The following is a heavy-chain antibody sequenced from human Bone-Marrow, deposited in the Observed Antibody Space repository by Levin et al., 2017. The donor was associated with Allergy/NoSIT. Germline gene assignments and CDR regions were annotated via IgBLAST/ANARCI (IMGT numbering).Heavy chain of an antibody. CDR3: ARAIEDIVREKFYYGMDV. CDR1: GFIFNNYA. D-gene: IGHD3-16*02. V-gene: IGHV3-33*01. CDR2: IWNDGSKK. Sequence: GESLKISCATSGFIFNNYAIHWVRQAPGKGLEWVAIIWNDGSKKYFADSVRGRFTLSRDNSNNTLSLQMNSLRTEDTAVYYCARAIEDIVREKFYYGMDVWGQGTAVTVSS. J-gene: IGHJ6*02.